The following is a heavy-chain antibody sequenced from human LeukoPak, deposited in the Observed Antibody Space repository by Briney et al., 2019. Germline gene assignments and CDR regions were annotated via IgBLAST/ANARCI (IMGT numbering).Heavy chain of an antibody. Sequence: GGSLRLSCAASGFTFSSYAMSWVRQAPGKGLEWVSNIKHDGSEIYYVDSVKGRFTISRDNAKNSLYLQMNSLRAEDTAVYYCARALGMLQPYYYYYGMDFWGEGATVTVS. CDR3: ARALGMLQPYYYYYGMDF. J-gene: IGHJ6*02. CDR2: IKHDGSEI. D-gene: IGHD5-24*01. V-gene: IGHV3-7*01. CDR1: GFTFSSYA.